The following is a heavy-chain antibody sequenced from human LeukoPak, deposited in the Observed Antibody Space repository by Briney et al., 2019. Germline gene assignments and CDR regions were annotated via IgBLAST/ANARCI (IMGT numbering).Heavy chain of an antibody. CDR2: IYSGGST. V-gene: IGHV3-53*01. CDR1: GFTFSRYW. D-gene: IGHD4-17*01. Sequence: PGGSLRLSCAASGFTFSRYWMTWVRQAPGKGLEWVSVIYSGGSTYYADSVKGRFTISRDNSKNTLYLQMNSLRAEDTAVYYCAKAYGDLDYWGQGTLVTVSS. J-gene: IGHJ4*02. CDR3: AKAYGDLDY.